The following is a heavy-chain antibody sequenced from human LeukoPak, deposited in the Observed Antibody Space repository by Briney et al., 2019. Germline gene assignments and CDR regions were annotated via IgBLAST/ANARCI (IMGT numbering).Heavy chain of an antibody. Sequence: GGSLRLSCAASRFTFSSYSMNWVRQAPGKGLEWVSSISSSGSYIYYADSVKGRFTISRDNAKNSLYLQMNSLRAEDTAVYYCARGGGSYDYYYYYYMDVWGKGTTVTVSS. J-gene: IGHJ6*03. CDR2: ISSSGSYI. D-gene: IGHD1-26*01. V-gene: IGHV3-21*01. CDR1: RFTFSSYS. CDR3: ARGGGSYDYYYYYYMDV.